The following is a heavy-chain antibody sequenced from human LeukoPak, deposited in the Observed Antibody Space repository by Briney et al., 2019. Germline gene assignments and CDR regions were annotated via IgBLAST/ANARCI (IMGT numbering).Heavy chain of an antibody. Sequence: ASVKVSCKASGYTFTSYGISWVRQAPGQGLEWMGWISAYNGNTNYAQKLQGRVTMTTDTSTSTAYMELRSLRSGDTAVYYCARAPSFHDAFDIWGQGTMVTVSS. CDR2: ISAYNGNT. D-gene: IGHD2/OR15-2a*01. V-gene: IGHV1-18*01. CDR1: GYTFTSYG. J-gene: IGHJ3*02. CDR3: ARAPSFHDAFDI.